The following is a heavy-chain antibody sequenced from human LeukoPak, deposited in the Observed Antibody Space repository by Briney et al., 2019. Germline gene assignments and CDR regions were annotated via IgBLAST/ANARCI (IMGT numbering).Heavy chain of an antibody. CDR2: INHSGST. Sequence: SETLSLTCAVYGGSFSGYYWSWIRQPPGKGLEWIGEINHSGSTKYNPSLKSRVTISVDTSKHQFSLKLSSVTAADTAVYYCARVWAGLNYDILTGYYADSPFDYWGQGTLVTVSS. J-gene: IGHJ4*02. CDR1: GGSFSGYY. D-gene: IGHD3-9*01. V-gene: IGHV4-34*01. CDR3: ARVWAGLNYDILTGYYADSPFDY.